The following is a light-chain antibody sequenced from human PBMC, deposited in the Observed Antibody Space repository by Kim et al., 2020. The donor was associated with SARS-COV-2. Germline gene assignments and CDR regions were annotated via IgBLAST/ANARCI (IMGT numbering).Light chain of an antibody. CDR2: AVS. V-gene: IGKV1-12*01. Sequence: DIQMTQSPSSVSAYVGDRVTITCRASQDVSSWFAWYQQKAGKAPKLLIYAVSNLQSGVPSRFSGSGSGTHFTLTISTLQPEDIATYYCLQTNSFPLTFGGGTKVDIK. CDR1: QDVSSW. CDR3: LQTNSFPLT. J-gene: IGKJ4*01.